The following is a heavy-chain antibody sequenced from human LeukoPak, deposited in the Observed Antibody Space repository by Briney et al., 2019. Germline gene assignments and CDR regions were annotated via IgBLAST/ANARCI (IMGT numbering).Heavy chain of an antibody. J-gene: IGHJ4*02. V-gene: IGHV1-46*01. CDR1: GYTXTNYY. CDR3: ARDSGQFDY. D-gene: IGHD5-12*01. Sequence: GASVKVSCKASGYTXTNYYMHWVRQAPGQGLEWLGVINTGGGTTSSAQKFQGRVTMTRDTSTSTVYMELSSLTSEDTAVYYCARDSGQFDYWGQGTLVTVSS. CDR2: INTGGGTT.